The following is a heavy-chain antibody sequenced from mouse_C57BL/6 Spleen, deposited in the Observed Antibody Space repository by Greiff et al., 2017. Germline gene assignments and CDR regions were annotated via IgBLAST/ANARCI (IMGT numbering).Heavy chain of an antibody. J-gene: IGHJ3*01. D-gene: IGHD1-1*01. CDR3: ARHEDYGSSLFSY. CDR1: GFTFSSYG. CDR2: ISSGGSYT. V-gene: IGHV5-6*01. Sequence: EVQGVESGGDLVKPGGSLKLSCAASGFTFSSYGMSWVRQTPDKRLEWVATISSGGSYTYYPDSVKGRFTISRDNAKNTLYLQMSSLKSEDTAMYYCARHEDYGSSLFSYWGQGTLVTVSA.